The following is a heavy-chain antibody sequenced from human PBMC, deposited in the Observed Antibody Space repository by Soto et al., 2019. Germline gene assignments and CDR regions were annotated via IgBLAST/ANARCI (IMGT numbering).Heavy chain of an antibody. J-gene: IGHJ5*02. D-gene: IGHD6-13*01. Sequence: ASVKVSCKASGYTFTIYAMHWVRQAPGQRLEWMGWINAGNGNTKYSQKFQGRVTITRDTSASTAYMELSSLRSEDTAVYYCARYSSSWSRPLFDPWGQGTLVTVSS. CDR2: INAGNGNT. V-gene: IGHV1-3*01. CDR1: GYTFTIYA. CDR3: ARYSSSWSRPLFDP.